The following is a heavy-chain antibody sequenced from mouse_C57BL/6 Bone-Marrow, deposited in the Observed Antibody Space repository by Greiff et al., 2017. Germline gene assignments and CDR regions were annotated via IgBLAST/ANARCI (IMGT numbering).Heavy chain of an antibody. J-gene: IGHJ2*01. CDR3: ARYRYYFDY. V-gene: IGHV1-81*01. CDR2: IYPRSGNT. D-gene: IGHD1-1*01. Sequence: QVQLQQSGAELARPGASVKLSCKASGYTFTSYGISWVKQRTGQGLEWIGEIYPRSGNTYYNEKFKGKATLTADKSSSTAYTELRSLTSEDSAVDFWARYRYYFDYWGQGTTLTVAS. CDR1: GYTFTSYG.